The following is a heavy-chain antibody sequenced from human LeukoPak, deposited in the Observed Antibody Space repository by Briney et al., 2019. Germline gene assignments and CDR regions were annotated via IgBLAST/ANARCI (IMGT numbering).Heavy chain of an antibody. V-gene: IGHV3-30*18. J-gene: IGHJ6*04. CDR3: AKDPERYFDWLSDTRDYGMDV. CDR2: ISYDVSNK. Sequence: GRSLRPSCAPSGSTFSIYGMHWVRPAPGKGLEWVAVISYDVSNKYYADSVKGRFTISRDNYTNTLYLQMNSLRAEDTAVYYCAKDPERYFDWLSDTRDYGMDVWGKGTTVTVSS. CDR1: GSTFSIYG. D-gene: IGHD3-9*01.